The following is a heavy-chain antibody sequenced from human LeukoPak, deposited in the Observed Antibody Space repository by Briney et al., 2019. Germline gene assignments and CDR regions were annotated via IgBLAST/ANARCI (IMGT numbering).Heavy chain of an antibody. J-gene: IGHJ4*02. CDR2: IYHSGST. CDR1: GYSISSGYY. Sequence: SETLSLTCAVSGYSISSGYYWGWIRQPPGKGLEWIGSIYHSGSTYYNPPLKSRVTISVDTSENQFSLKLSSVTAADTAVYYCARGQWLVRVYFDYWGQGTLVTVSS. D-gene: IGHD6-19*01. V-gene: IGHV4-38-2*01. CDR3: ARGQWLVRVYFDY.